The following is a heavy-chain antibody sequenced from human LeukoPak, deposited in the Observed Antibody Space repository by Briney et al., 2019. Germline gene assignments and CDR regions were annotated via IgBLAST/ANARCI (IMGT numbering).Heavy chain of an antibody. D-gene: IGHD6-19*01. CDR3: ARDFQWLRAMDV. J-gene: IGHJ6*02. CDR2: MWYDGSKT. V-gene: IGHV3-33*01. Sequence: GGSLRLSCAASGFTLSRYGMHWVRQAPGKGLEWVGIMWYDGSKTYYGDSVKGRFTISRDNSKNTLYVQMNSLRVEDTAVYYCARDFQWLRAMDVWGQGTTVTVSS. CDR1: GFTLSRYG.